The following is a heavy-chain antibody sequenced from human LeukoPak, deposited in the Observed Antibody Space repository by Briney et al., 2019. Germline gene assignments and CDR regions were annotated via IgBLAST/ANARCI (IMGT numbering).Heavy chain of an antibody. Sequence: GGSLRLSCAASGFTFSSYEMNRVRQAPGKGREGVSYISSSGSTIYYADSVKGRFTISRDNAKNSLYLQMNSLRAEDTAVYYCAELGITMIGGVWGKGTTVTISS. CDR3: AELGITMIGGV. D-gene: IGHD3-10*02. CDR2: ISSSGSTI. CDR1: GFTFSSYE. J-gene: IGHJ6*04. V-gene: IGHV3-48*03.